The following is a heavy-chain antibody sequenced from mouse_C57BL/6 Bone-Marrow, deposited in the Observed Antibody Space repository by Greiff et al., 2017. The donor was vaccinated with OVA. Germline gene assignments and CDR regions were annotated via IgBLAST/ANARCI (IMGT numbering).Heavy chain of an antibody. J-gene: IGHJ2*01. CDR3: TSPHYYGSSYHFDY. CDR2: IDPETGGT. CDR1: GYTFTDYE. V-gene: IGHV1-15*01. D-gene: IGHD1-1*01. Sequence: QVQLQQSGAELVRPGASVTLSCKASGYTFTDYEMHWVKQTPVHGLEWIGAIDPETGGTAYNQKFKGKAILTADKSSSPAYMELRSLTSEDSAVYYCTSPHYYGSSYHFDYWGQGTTLTVSS.